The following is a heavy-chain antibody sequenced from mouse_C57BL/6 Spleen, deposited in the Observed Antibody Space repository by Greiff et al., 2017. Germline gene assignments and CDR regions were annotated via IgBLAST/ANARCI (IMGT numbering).Heavy chain of an antibody. CDR3: ARSDYDAYYYAMDY. D-gene: IGHD2-4*01. J-gene: IGHJ4*01. Sequence: QVQLQQSGAELARPGASVKMSCKASGYTFTSYTMHWVKQRPGQGLEWIGYINPSSGYTKYNQKFKDKATLTADKSSSTAYMQLSSLTSDDSAVYYCARSDYDAYYYAMDYWGQGTSVTVSS. CDR2: INPSSGYT. V-gene: IGHV1-4*01. CDR1: GYTFTSYT.